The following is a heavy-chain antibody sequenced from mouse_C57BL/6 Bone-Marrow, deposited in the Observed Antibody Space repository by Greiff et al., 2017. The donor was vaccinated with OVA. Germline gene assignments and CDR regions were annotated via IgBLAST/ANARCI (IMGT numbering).Heavy chain of an antibody. CDR3: ARPDHGYYAMDY. CDR1: GYTFTEYT. Sequence: QVQLQQSGAELVKPGASVKLSCQAFGYTFTEYTIHWVKQRSGQGLEWIGWFYPGSGSIKYNEKFKDKATLTADKSSSTVYMELSRLTSEDSAVYFCARPDHGYYAMDYWGQGTSVTVSS. CDR2: FYPGSGSI. J-gene: IGHJ4*01. V-gene: IGHV1-62-2*01.